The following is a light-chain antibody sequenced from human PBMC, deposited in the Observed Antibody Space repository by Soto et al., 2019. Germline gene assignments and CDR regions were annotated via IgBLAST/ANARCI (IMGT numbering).Light chain of an antibody. Sequence: DIQMTQSPSSVSSSVGDRFSISCLSSQSIRSYLNWYQQKPGKAPKLLIYAASNLQSGVPSRFSGSGSGADFTLTISSLQPEDFATYYCQQSYRTPPITFGQGTRLEI. V-gene: IGKV1-39*01. CDR1: QSIRSY. J-gene: IGKJ5*01. CDR3: QQSYRTPPIT. CDR2: AAS.